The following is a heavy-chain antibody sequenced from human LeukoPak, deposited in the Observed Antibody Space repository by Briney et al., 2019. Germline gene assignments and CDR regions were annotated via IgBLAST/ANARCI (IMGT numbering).Heavy chain of an antibody. CDR1: GGDFSAYT. Sequence: GSSVKVSCKVSGGDFSAYTIAWVRRAPGQTLEWMGGIMPIFAAPNYAQNFQGRVTITADESTTTAYMELTSLTSDDTAMYYCARDLGVGWFDPWAREPWSPSPQ. CDR3: ARDLGVGWFDP. V-gene: IGHV1-69*01. D-gene: IGHD3-16*01. J-gene: IGHJ5*02. CDR2: IMPIFAAP.